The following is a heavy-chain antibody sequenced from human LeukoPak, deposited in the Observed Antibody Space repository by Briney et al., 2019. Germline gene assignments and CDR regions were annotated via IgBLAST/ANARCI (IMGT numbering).Heavy chain of an antibody. J-gene: IGHJ5*02. CDR1: GFTFSAYS. D-gene: IGHD3-22*01. Sequence: TGRSLRLSCAAAGFTFSAYSMNWIRQAPGKGLEWNSYISGSGRSIFSADSVRGRFTISRDNANNSLFLQMDSLRAEDTAVYYCARGRYYDTSAYNYFDPWGQGTLVSVSS. V-gene: IGHV3-48*01. CDR3: ARGRYYDTSAYNYFDP. CDR2: ISGSGRSI.